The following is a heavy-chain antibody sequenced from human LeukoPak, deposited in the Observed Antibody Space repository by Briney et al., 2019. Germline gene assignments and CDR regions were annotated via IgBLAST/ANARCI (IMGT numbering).Heavy chain of an antibody. CDR3: ARQVSSGLVLTDIPYYYYYYGMDV. CDR2: MNPNSGNT. V-gene: IGHV1-8*01. J-gene: IGHJ6*02. Sequence: GASVKVSCKASGYTFTSYDINWVRQATGQGLEWMGWMNPNSGNTGYAQKFQGRVTMTRNTSISTAYMELSSLRSEDTAVYYCARQVSSGLVLTDIPYYYYYYGMDVWGQGTTVTVSS. D-gene: IGHD6-19*01. CDR1: GYTFTSYD.